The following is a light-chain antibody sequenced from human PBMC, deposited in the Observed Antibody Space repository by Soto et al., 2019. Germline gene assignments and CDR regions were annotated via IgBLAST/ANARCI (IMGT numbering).Light chain of an antibody. CDR1: SSNIGAGYD. V-gene: IGLV1-40*01. Sequence: QSVLTQPPSVSGAPGQRVTISCTGSSSNIGAGYDVHWYQQLPGTAPKLLIYKTHQRPSGVPDRFSGSKSGTSASLAISGLQSEDEGDYYCATWDDSLNGPVFGGGTKLTVL. CDR2: KTH. CDR3: ATWDDSLNGPV. J-gene: IGLJ3*02.